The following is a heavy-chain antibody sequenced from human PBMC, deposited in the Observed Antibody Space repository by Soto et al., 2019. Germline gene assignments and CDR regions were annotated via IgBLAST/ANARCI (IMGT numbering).Heavy chain of an antibody. CDR2: ISYDGSDK. V-gene: IGHV3-30*18. CDR1: GFTFSSCG. D-gene: IGHD3-3*02. J-gene: IGHJ6*02. Sequence: GSLRLSCAASGFTFSSCGMHWVRQAPGKGLEWVAVISYDGSDKYYADSVKGRFTISRDNSKSTLFLQLNGLRAEDTAVYYCANDLFSSYYSGMDVWGQGTTVTVSS. CDR3: ANDLFSSYYSGMDV.